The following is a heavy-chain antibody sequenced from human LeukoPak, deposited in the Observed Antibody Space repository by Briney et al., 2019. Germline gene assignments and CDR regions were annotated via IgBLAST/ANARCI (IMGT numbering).Heavy chain of an antibody. Sequence: GGSLRLSCAASGFTFDDYAMHWVRQAPGKGLEWVSVMIGDSGSTYYADSVKGRFTISRDNSKNSLYLQMNSLRTEDPALYYCAKQQLVFSFYYHGMDVWGQGTTVTVS. J-gene: IGHJ6*02. CDR1: GFTFDDYA. V-gene: IGHV3-43*02. CDR2: MIGDSGST. D-gene: IGHD6-6*01. CDR3: AKQQLVFSFYYHGMDV.